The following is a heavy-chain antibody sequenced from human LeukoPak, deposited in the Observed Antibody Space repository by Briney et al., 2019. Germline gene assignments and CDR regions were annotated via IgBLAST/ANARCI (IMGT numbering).Heavy chain of an antibody. CDR1: GYTFTSYY. CDR2: INPIGGST. D-gene: IGHD5-18*01. J-gene: IGHJ6*02. Sequence: ASVKVSCMASGYTFTSYYMHWVRQAPQRGLGWVGIINPIGGSTSYTEKFQGRISMTTDTSKSTVYMALSSLRSEDSAVYYCARETAMVTNYYSYYGMDVWGQGTTVTVSS. CDR3: ARETAMVTNYYSYYGMDV. V-gene: IGHV1-46*01.